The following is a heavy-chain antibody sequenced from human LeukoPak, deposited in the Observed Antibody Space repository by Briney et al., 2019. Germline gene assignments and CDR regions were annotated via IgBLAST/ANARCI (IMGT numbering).Heavy chain of an antibody. Sequence: SETLSLTCTVSGGSISSYYWSWIRQPPGKGLEWIGYIYYSGSTNYNPSLKSRVTISVDTSKNQFSLKLSSLTAADTAVYYCARHEVAGVHFDYWGQGTLVTVSS. CDR2: IYYSGST. V-gene: IGHV4-59*08. CDR3: ARHEVAGVHFDY. D-gene: IGHD6-19*01. CDR1: GGSISSYY. J-gene: IGHJ4*02.